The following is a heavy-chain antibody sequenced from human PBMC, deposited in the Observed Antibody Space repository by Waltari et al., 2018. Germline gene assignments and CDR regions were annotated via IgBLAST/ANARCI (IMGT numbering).Heavy chain of an antibody. CDR2: IYSGGST. J-gene: IGHJ4*02. CDR1: GFTFSNYA. Sequence: EVQLLESGGDLVQPGGSLRLSCAASGFTFSNYAMSWVRQAPGKGLEWVSVIYSGGSTYYVDSVKSRFTISRDNSKSTLYLQMNSLRAEDTAIYYCAKDGAMAYGDSWGQGTLVTVSS. V-gene: IGHV3-23*03. D-gene: IGHD5-18*01. CDR3: AKDGAMAYGDS.